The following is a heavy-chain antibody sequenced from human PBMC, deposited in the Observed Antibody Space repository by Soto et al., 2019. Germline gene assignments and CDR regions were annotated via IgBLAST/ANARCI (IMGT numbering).Heavy chain of an antibody. CDR3: ASPIQEYDASHAFDI. V-gene: IGHV1-69*01. CDR1: GGTFSSYA. Sequence: QVQLVQSGAEVKKPGSSVKVSCKASGGTFSSYAISWVRQAPGQGLEWVGGIIPVFGRPNYAPKFQGIVTLSADESTSTAYMELRTLRSEDTAVYYCASPIQEYDASHAFDIWGQGTMVTVSS. D-gene: IGHD3-16*01. J-gene: IGHJ3*02. CDR2: IIPVFGRP.